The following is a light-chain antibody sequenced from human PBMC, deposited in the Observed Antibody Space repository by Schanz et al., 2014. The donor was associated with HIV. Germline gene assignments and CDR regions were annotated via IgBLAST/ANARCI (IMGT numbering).Light chain of an antibody. CDR1: QSVSSSL. Sequence: ETVLTQSPGTLSLSPGERATLSCRASQSVSSSLLAWYQQRPGQAPGLLIYGASSRATDIPDRFSGSGSGTDFTLTISRLEPDDFAVYYCQQYGGSPLTFGGGTKVEIK. CDR2: GAS. V-gene: IGKV3-20*01. CDR3: QQYGGSPLT. J-gene: IGKJ4*01.